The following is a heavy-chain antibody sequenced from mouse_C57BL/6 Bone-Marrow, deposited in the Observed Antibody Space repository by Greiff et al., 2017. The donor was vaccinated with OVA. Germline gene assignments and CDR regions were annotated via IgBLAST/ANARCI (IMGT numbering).Heavy chain of an antibody. CDR3: ARWGYYGSSYHFDY. V-gene: IGHV1-19*01. Sequence: EVQLQQSGPVLVKPGASVKMSCKASGYTFTDYYMNWVKQSHGKSLEWIGVINPYNGGTSYNQKFKGKATLTVDKSSSTAYMELNSLTSEDSAVYYCARWGYYGSSYHFDYWGQGTSVTVSS. CDR1: GYTFTDYY. D-gene: IGHD1-1*01. CDR2: INPYNGGT. J-gene: IGHJ4*01.